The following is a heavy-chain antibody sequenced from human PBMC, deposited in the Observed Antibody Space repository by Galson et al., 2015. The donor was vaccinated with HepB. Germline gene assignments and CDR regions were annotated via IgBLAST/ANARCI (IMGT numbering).Heavy chain of an antibody. CDR2: IYSGGST. CDR1: GFTVSRSY. J-gene: IGHJ4*02. CDR3: ARGEGRTEGFPH. Sequence: SLRLSCAVSGFTVSRSYMSWVRQAPGKGLEWVASIYSGGSTYYADSMKGRFTISRDNSKKKVFLQMNGLRAEDTARYYCARGEGRTEGFPHWGQGTLVTVSS. D-gene: IGHD1-14*01. V-gene: IGHV3-53*01.